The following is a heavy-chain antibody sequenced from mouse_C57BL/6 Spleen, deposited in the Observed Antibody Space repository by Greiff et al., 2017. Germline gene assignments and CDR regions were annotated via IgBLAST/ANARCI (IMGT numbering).Heavy chain of an antibody. CDR1: GYTFTSYW. V-gene: IGHV1-64*01. D-gene: IGHD2-2*01. J-gene: IGHJ3*01. Sequence: QVQLQQPGAELVKPGASVKLSCKASGYTFTSYWMHWVKQRPGQGLEWIGMIHPNSGSTNYNQKFKSKATLTVDKSSSTAYMHLSSLTSEDSAVYCGARSGNDPAWFAYWGQGTLVTVSA. CDR2: IHPNSGST. CDR3: ARSGNDPAWFAY.